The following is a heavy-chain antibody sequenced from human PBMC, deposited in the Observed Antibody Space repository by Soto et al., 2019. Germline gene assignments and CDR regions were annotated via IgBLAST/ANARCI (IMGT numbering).Heavy chain of an antibody. V-gene: IGHV3-23*01. D-gene: IGHD3-3*01. CDR3: AKWFGVVISGVYYFDY. CDR1: GFTFSSYA. Sequence: EVQLLESGGGLVQPGGSLRLSCAASGFTFSSYAMSWVRQAPGKGLEWVSAISGSAGSTYYADSVKGRFTISRDNSKNTLYLQMNSLRAEDTAVYYCAKWFGVVISGVYYFDYWGQGTLVTVSS. CDR2: ISGSAGST. J-gene: IGHJ4*02.